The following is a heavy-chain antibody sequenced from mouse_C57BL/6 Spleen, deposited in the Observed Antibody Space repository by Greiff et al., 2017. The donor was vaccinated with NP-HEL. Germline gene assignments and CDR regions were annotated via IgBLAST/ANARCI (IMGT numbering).Heavy chain of an antibody. V-gene: IGHV1-5*01. D-gene: IGHD2-5*01. CDR2: IYPGNSDT. J-gene: IGHJ4*01. CDR1: GYTFTSYW. Sequence: EVQLQQSGTVLARPGASVKMSCKTSGYTFTSYWMHWVKQRPGQGLEWIGAIYPGNSDTSYNQKFKGKAKLTAGTSASTAYMELSSLTNEDSAVYYCTRMRDYSNYIYAMDYWGQGTSVTVSS. CDR3: TRMRDYSNYIYAMDY.